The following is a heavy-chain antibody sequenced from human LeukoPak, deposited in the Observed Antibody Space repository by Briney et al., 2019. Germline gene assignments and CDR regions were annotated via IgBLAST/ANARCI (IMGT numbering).Heavy chain of an antibody. V-gene: IGHV1-18*01. CDR3: ARDGQDYGDYFWYFDY. D-gene: IGHD4-17*01. CDR2: ISAYNGNT. Sequence: ASVKVSCKASGYTFTTYGISWVRQAPGQGLEWMGWISAYNGNTKYAQKLQGRVTMSTDTSTSTTYMEVRSLRSDDTAVYYCARDGQDYGDYFWYFDYWGQGTLVTVSS. CDR1: GYTFTTYG. J-gene: IGHJ4*02.